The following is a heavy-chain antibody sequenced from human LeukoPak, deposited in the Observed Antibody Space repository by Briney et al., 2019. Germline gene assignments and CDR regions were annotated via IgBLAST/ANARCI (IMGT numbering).Heavy chain of an antibody. D-gene: IGHD1-26*01. J-gene: IGHJ4*02. CDR3: ASSVGSTDY. CDR1: GESLSKYY. Sequence: SETLSLTCAVYGESLSKYYWTWIRQSPGKGLEWIGEINHRGSTNLNPSLKSRVTLSVDTSKHQFSLKVTSVTAADAAVYYCASSVGSTDYWGQGTLVTVSS. CDR2: INHRGST. V-gene: IGHV4-34*01.